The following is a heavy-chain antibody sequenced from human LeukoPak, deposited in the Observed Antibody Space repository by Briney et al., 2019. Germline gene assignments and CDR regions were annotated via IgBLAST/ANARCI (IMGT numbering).Heavy chain of an antibody. Sequence: PGGSLRLSCAASGFTFSSYWMSWVRQAPGKGLEWVANIKQDGSEKYYVDSVKGRFTISRDNSKNTLYLQMNSLRAEDTAVYYCAGDQNWAYYYYYGMDVWGQGTTVTVSS. CDR2: IKQDGSEK. J-gene: IGHJ6*02. CDR3: AGDQNWAYYYYYGMDV. D-gene: IGHD7-27*01. V-gene: IGHV3-7*01. CDR1: GFTFSSYW.